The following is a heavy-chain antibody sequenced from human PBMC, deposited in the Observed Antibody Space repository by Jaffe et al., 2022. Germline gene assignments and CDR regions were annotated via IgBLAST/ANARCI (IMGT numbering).Heavy chain of an antibody. V-gene: IGHV3-30*02. J-gene: IGHJ1*01. CDR3: AKDAYDYAWGILGAENFHL. CDR1: EFSLNDYG. CDR2: ISFHGDKE. D-gene: IGHD3-16*01. Sequence: VQLVESGGGVVQPGGSLRLSCEASEFSLNDYGMHWVRQTPGKGLEWLACISFHGDKEYYADSVKGRFTVSRDTSKNALFLQMNGLRGDDTAIYYCAKDAYDYAWGILGAENFHLWGQGTLVIVSS.